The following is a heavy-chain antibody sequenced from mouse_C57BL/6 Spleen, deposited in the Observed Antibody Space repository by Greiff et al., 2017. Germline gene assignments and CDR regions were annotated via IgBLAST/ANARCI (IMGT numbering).Heavy chain of an antibody. CDR2: IYPRSGNT. D-gene: IGHD3-2*02. CDR3: ARASSGLFDY. CDR1: GYTFTSYG. J-gene: IGHJ2*01. Sequence: QVHVKQSGAELARPGASVKLSCKASGYTFTSYGISWVKQRTGQGLEWIGEIYPRSGNTYYNEKFKGKATLTADKSSSTAYMELRSLTSEDSAFYFCARASSGLFDYWGQGTTLTVSS. V-gene: IGHV1-81*01.